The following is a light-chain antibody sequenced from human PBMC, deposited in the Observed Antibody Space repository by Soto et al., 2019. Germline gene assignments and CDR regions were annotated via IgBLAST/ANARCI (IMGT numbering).Light chain of an antibody. CDR3: SSYAGSNNLV. Sequence: QSALTQPPSASGSLGQSVTISCTGTSSDVGGYNYVSWYQQHPGKAPKLWIYDVSHRPSGVPDRFSGSKSGNTASLTVSGLQAEDEADYYCSSYAGSNNLVFGTGTKLTVL. CDR1: SSDVGGYNY. J-gene: IGLJ1*01. CDR2: DVS. V-gene: IGLV2-8*01.